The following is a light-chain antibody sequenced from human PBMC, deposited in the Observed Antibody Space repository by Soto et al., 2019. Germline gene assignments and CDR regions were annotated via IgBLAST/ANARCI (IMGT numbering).Light chain of an antibody. CDR1: QDINSW. J-gene: IGKJ4*01. V-gene: IGKV1-12*01. Sequence: DIQMPQSPSSVSASVGDRVTITCRASQDINSWLAWYQQKPGKPPKLLIYAASNLQSGVPSRFSGSGSGTDFTLTISSLQPDDFATYYCQQTDNFPLAFGGGTKVEIK. CDR2: AAS. CDR3: QQTDNFPLA.